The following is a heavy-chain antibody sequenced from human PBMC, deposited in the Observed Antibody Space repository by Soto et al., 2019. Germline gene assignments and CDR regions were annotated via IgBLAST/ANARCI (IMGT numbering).Heavy chain of an antibody. J-gene: IGHJ6*02. Sequence: QVQLVQSGAEVKKPGSSVKVSCKASGGTFSSYAISWVRQAPGQGLEWMGGIIPISDTTNYAQKLQGRVTIPADESTSTADMELSSLRSEDTAVYYCGRSQGSSTSLEIYYYYYYGMDVWGQGTTVTVSS. CDR1: GGTFSSYA. D-gene: IGHD2-2*01. CDR3: GRSQGSSTSLEIYYYYYYGMDV. V-gene: IGHV1-69*01. CDR2: IIPISDTT.